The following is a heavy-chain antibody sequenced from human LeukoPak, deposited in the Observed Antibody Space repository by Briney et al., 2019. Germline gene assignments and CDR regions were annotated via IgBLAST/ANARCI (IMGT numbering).Heavy chain of an antibody. V-gene: IGHV5-51*01. CDR1: GYSFTSYW. Sequence: GESLKISCKGSGYSFTSYWIGWVRQMPGKGLEWMEIIYPGDSDTRYSPSFQGQVTISADKSISTAYLQWSSPKASDTVMYYCARHEGKWELLPLGPWGQGTVVSVFS. D-gene: IGHD1-26*01. CDR2: IYPGDSDT. J-gene: IGHJ5*02. CDR3: ARHEGKWELLPLGP.